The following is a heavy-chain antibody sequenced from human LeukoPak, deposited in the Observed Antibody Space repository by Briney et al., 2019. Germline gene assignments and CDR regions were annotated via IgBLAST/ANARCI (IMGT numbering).Heavy chain of an antibody. CDR1: GFTFSSYA. Sequence: GGSLRLSCAASGFTFSSYAMSWVRQAPGKGLEWVSAISGSGGSTYYADSVKGRFTIPRANSKQTPDRPINSRRAWDTAVYYCAKSFAGGNSPIDYWGQGTLVTVSS. J-gene: IGHJ4*02. V-gene: IGHV3-23*01. CDR2: ISGSGGST. CDR3: AKSFAGGNSPIDY. D-gene: IGHD4-23*01.